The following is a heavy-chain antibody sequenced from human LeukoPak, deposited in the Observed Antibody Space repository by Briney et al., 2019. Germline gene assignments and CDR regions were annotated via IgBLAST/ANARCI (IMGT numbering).Heavy chain of an antibody. V-gene: IGHV4-34*09. D-gene: IGHD3-10*01. Sequence: SETLSLTCAVYGGSFSGYYWSWIRQPPGKGLEWIGEINHSGSTYYNPSLKSRVTISVDTSKNQFSLKLSSVTAADTAVYYCARDRSYYTDFDIWGQGTMVTVSS. CDR2: INHSGST. CDR1: GGSFSGYY. J-gene: IGHJ3*02. CDR3: ARDRSYYTDFDI.